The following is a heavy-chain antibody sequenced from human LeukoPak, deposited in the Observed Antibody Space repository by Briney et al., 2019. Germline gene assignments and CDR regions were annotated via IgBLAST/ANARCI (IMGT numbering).Heavy chain of an antibody. V-gene: IGHV3-23*01. J-gene: IGHJ6*02. D-gene: IGHD3-3*01. CDR2: ISGSGGST. Sequence: PGGSLRLSCAASGFSFNNYAMSWVRQAPGKGLEWVSAISGSGGSTYYADSVKGRFTISRDNSKNTLYLQMNSLRAEDTAVYYCAKDRHDFWSGYLNYYYYGMDVWGQGTTVTVSS. CDR3: AKDRHDFWSGYLNYYYYGMDV. CDR1: GFSFNNYA.